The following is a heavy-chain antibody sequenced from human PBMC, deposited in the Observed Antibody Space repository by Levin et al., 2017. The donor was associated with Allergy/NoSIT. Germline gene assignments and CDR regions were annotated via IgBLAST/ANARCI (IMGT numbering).Heavy chain of an antibody. J-gene: IGHJ3*01. CDR1: GFTFNKFG. Sequence: GGSLRLSCAASGFTFNKFGMHWVRQGPGKGLEWVAVISFDASQEYYADSVKGRFTISRDNSKSTLYLQMNSLRPEDTAVYFCAKIWDCSSGVCFWETLHDAFDVWGQGTMVSVSS. CDR2: ISFDASQE. D-gene: IGHD2-21*02. CDR3: AKIWDCSSGVCFWETLHDAFDV. V-gene: IGHV3-30*18.